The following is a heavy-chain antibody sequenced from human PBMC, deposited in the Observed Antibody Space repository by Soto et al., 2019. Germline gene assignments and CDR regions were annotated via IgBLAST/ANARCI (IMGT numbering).Heavy chain of an antibody. J-gene: IGHJ4*02. CDR1: GFTFSNYW. CDR3: ARGGASHAHPPDH. V-gene: IGHV3-74*01. Sequence: LSLSCAASGFTFSNYWMHWIRQAPGKGLVWVSRISYDERTTTYADSVKGRFTISRDNAKNTVFLEMKSLRAEDTAVYYCARGGASHAHPPDHWGQGTLVTVS. CDR2: ISYDERTT. D-gene: IGHD2-8*01.